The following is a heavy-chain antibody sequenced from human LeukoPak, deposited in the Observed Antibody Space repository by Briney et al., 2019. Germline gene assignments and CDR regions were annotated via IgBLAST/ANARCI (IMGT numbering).Heavy chain of an antibody. D-gene: IGHD3-10*01. CDR2: INHSGST. CDR1: GGSFSGYY. V-gene: IGHV4-34*01. J-gene: IGHJ4*02. Sequence: SETLSLTCAVYGGSFSGYYWSWIRQPPGKGLEWIGEINHSGSTNYNPSLKSRVTISVNTSKNQFSLKLSSVTAADTAVYYCARSRNYYGSGSLFDYWGQGTLVTVSS. CDR3: ARSRNYYGSGSLFDY.